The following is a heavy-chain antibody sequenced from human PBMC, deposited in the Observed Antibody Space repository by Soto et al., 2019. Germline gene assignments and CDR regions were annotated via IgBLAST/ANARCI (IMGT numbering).Heavy chain of an antibody. Sequence: ASVKVSCKASGYPFTGSPMHWVRQAPGQRLEWMGWINAGNGNTKYSQRFQDRVTITRDTSASTVYMELSSLRSEDTAVYSCARAGYCTNGICYYFDYWGQGTLVTVSS. D-gene: IGHD2-8*01. CDR1: GYPFTGSP. CDR3: ARAGYCTNGICYYFDY. V-gene: IGHV1-3*01. J-gene: IGHJ4*02. CDR2: INAGNGNT.